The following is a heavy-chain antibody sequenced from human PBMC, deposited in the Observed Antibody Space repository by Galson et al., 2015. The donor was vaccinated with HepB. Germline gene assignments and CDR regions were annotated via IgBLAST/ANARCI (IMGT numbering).Heavy chain of an antibody. CDR3: AREAGDRHYYYYMDV. J-gene: IGHJ6*03. CDR2: TYYRSKWYN. CDR1: GDSVSSSSGA. Sequence: CAISGDSVSSSSGAWNWIRQSPSRGLEWLGRTYYRSKWYNDYAVSVKSRITISPDTSKNQFSLQLNSVTPEDSAVYYCAREAGDRHYYYYMDVWGKGTTVTVSS. V-gene: IGHV6-1*01. D-gene: IGHD7-27*01.